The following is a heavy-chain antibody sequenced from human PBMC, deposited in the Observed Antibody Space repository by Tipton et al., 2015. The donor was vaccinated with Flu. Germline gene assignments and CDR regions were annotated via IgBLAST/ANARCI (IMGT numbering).Heavy chain of an antibody. J-gene: IGHJ6*02. CDR1: GGSVSTATNY. CDR2: IHHSGTA. CDR3: AREKWREEMASETIYPYYYYALDV. Sequence: TLSLTCTVSGGSVSTATNYWSWIRQPPGKQLEWIGYIHHSGTAYYNPSLKSRVTISVDMSKNHFSLRLSSVTAADTAVYYCAREKWREEMASETIYPYYYYALDVWGQGTTVTVSS. D-gene: IGHD5-24*01. V-gene: IGHV4-61*03.